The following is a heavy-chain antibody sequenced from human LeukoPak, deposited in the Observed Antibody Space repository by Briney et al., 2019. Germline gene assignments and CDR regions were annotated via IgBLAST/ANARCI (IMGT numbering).Heavy chain of an antibody. Sequence: PSETLSLTCTVSGGSVSSTTHYWTWIRQPPGKGLEWIGHIYYRGTTKYSPSLKSRVTMSVDTSKNQFSLKLTSVTAADTAVYYCARDGGRLGLLPDVWGQGTTVTVSS. V-gene: IGHV4-61*01. CDR1: GGSVSSTTHY. D-gene: IGHD2-15*01. CDR2: IYYRGTT. J-gene: IGHJ6*02. CDR3: ARDGGRLGLLPDV.